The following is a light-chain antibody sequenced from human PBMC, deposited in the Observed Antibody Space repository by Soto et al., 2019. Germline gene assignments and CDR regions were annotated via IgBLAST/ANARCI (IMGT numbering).Light chain of an antibody. Sequence: EIVLTQSPATVSLSPVEIATLSCMASQSVSNYLVWYQQKPGQAPRLLIYDASNRATGIPARFSGSGSGTDFTLTISSLEPEDFAVYYCQQRSNWPPLTFGGGTKVDIK. CDR2: DAS. CDR1: QSVSNY. J-gene: IGKJ4*01. V-gene: IGKV3-11*01. CDR3: QQRSNWPPLT.